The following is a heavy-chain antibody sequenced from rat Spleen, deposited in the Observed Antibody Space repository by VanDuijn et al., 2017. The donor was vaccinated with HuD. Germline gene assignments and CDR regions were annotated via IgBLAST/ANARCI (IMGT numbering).Heavy chain of an antibody. D-gene: IGHD1-1*01. V-gene: IGHV5-29*01. CDR2: ISSDGRRN. CDR3: ARRGYYSGAFAF. J-gene: IGHJ3*01. Sequence: EVQLVESDGGLVQPGRSLKLSCAASGFTFSDYYMAWVRPAPTKGLEWVATISSDGRRNYYRDSVKGRFTISRDNAKSSLYLQMDSLRSEDTATYYCARRGYYSGAFAFWGQGTLVTVSS. CDR1: GFTFSDYY.